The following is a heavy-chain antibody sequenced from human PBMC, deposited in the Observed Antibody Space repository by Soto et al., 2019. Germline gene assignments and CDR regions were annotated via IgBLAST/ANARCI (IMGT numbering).Heavy chain of an antibody. J-gene: IGHJ6*02. CDR3: ARGLAVRGSYGLDV. D-gene: IGHD3-10*01. CDR1: GASISRGGSS. V-gene: IGHV4-30-2*01. CDR2: IYHNGIT. Sequence: SETLSLTCAVSGASISRGGSSWSWIRQAPGTGLEWIGYIYHNGITNYNPPLKSRVTISVDKSQNQFSLSLNFVTAADTAVYYCARGLAVRGSYGLDVWGQGTTVTVSS.